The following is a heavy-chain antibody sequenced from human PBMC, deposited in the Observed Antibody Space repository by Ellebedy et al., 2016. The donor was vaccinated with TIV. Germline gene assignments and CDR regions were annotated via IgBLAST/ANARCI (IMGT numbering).Heavy chain of an antibody. D-gene: IGHD3-9*01. J-gene: IGHJ3*02. V-gene: IGHV1-2*02. Sequence: ASVKVSXXASGYTFTGYYMHWVRQAPGQGLEWMGWINPNSGGTNYAQKFQGRVTMTRDTSISTAYMELSRLRSDDTAVYYCARDSGGDILTGYYGDNAFDIWGQGTMVTVSS. CDR3: ARDSGGDILTGYYGDNAFDI. CDR2: INPNSGGT. CDR1: GYTFTGYY.